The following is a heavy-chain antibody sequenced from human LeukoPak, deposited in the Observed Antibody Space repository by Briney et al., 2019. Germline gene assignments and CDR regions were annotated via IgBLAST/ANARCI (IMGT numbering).Heavy chain of an antibody. CDR1: GYTFTSYA. CDR2: INAGNGNT. Sequence: ASVKVSCKASGYTFTSYAMHWVRQAPGQRLEWMGWINAGNGNTKYSQKFQGRVTMTRDTSTSTVYMELSSLRSEDTAVYYCARKSGYDRYFDYWGQGTLVTVSS. V-gene: IGHV1-3*01. D-gene: IGHD5-12*01. CDR3: ARKSGYDRYFDY. J-gene: IGHJ4*02.